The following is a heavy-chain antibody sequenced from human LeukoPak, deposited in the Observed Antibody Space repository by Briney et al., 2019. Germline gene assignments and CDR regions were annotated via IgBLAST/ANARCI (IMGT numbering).Heavy chain of an antibody. V-gene: IGHV3-64D*06. CDR1: GSTLSNYA. D-gene: IGHD6-19*01. CDR2: ISSNGGST. Sequence: GGSLRLSCSASGSTLSNYAIHWVRQAPGKGLEYVSAISSNGGSTYYADSVKGRFTISRDNSKNTLYLQMSSLRPEDTAVYYCVKDPGSSGSGYYDYWGQGTLVTVSS. J-gene: IGHJ4*02. CDR3: VKDPGSSGSGYYDY.